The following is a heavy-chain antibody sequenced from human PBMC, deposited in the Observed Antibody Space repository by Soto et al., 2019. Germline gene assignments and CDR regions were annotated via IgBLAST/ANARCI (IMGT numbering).Heavy chain of an antibody. CDR3: TTERAGYCPNGVCYPRLTQNFDN. CDR2: FKSKTDGGKT. V-gene: IGHV3-15*01. D-gene: IGHD2-8*01. J-gene: IGHJ4*02. Sequence: LRLSCAASGFNFTDAWMSWVRQAPGKGLEWVGRFKSKTDGGKTDYAAPVKGRFTISRDDSKNKLYLEMNSLKTEDTAVYYCTTERAGYCPNGVCYPRLTQNFDNWGQGTLVTVSS. CDR1: GFNFTDAW.